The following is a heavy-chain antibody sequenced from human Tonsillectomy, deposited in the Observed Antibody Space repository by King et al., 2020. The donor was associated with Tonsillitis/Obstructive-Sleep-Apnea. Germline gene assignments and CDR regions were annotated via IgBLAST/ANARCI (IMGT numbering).Heavy chain of an antibody. CDR3: AKDRGAIADTNLARVGAFDV. V-gene: IGHV3-23*04. Sequence: VQLVESAGGLVQPGGSLRLSCAVSGFTFSSSDMTWVRQAPGKGLEWVSVISSSGSTYYADAVKGRFTISRDNAKNTLFLQMNSLGAEETAVYYCAKDRGAIADTNLARVGAFDVWGQGTMVTVSS. J-gene: IGHJ3*01. D-gene: IGHD2-21*01. CDR2: ISSSGST. CDR1: GFTFSSSD.